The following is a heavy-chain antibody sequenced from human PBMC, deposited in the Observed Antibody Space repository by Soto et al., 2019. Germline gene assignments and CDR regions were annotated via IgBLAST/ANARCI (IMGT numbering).Heavy chain of an antibody. CDR1: GYSFTNYI. V-gene: IGHV1-18*01. CDR2: ISPYNGNT. J-gene: IGHJ2*01. D-gene: IGHD1-26*01. Sequence: QVQLVQSGADVKKPGASVKVSCKASGYSFTNYIITWVRQAPGQGLEWMGWISPYNGNTDYAQNLLGRVTMTTDTSTSTVYMELRSLRSDDTAVYYCARESHTWGLHKSFYLWGCGTLVTVSS. CDR3: ARESHTWGLHKSFYL.